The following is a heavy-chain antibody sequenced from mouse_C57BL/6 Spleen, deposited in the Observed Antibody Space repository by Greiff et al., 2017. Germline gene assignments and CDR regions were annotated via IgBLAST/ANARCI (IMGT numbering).Heavy chain of an antibody. Sequence: QVQLQQSGAELVKPGASVKISCKASGYAFSSYWMNWVKQRPGKGLEWIGQIYPGDGDTNDNGKFKGKATLTADKSSSTDYMQLSSLTSEDSAVYFCARGSGTTVVAPYYFDYWGQGTTLTVSS. CDR1: GYAFSSYW. D-gene: IGHD1-1*01. CDR2: IYPGDGDT. V-gene: IGHV1-80*01. CDR3: ARGSGTTVVAPYYFDY. J-gene: IGHJ2*01.